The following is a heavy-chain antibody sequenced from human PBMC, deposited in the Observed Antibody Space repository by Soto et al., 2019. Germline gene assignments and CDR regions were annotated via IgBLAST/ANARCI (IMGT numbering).Heavy chain of an antibody. CDR2: ISYDGSNK. J-gene: IGHJ3*01. CDR1: GFTFRNYG. CDR3: AKDLPVDAFDL. V-gene: IGHV3-30*18. Sequence: QVQVVESGGGVVQPGRSLRLSCDASGFTFRNYGMHWVRQAPGKGLEGVAVISYDGSNKYYADSVKGRFTISRDNSKNTLYVQMNSLSAEDTAMYYCAKDLPVDAFDLWGLGTMVIVS. D-gene: IGHD2-2*01.